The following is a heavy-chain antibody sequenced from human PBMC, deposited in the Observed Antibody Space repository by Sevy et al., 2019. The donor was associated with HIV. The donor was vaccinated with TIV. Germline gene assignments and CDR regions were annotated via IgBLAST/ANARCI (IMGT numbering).Heavy chain of an antibody. Sequence: GGSLRLSCAASGFTFNTHAMNWVRQAPGKGLEWVSVISGTGSSTYYADSVKGRLTISRDNSKNTRYLQMNSLRADDTAVYYCAKALNPALESMLEVIVRTLKGFDVWGQGTMVTVSS. CDR3: AKALNPALESMLEVIVRTLKGFDV. CDR2: ISGTGSST. D-gene: IGHD3-22*01. V-gene: IGHV3-23*01. J-gene: IGHJ3*01. CDR1: GFTFNTHA.